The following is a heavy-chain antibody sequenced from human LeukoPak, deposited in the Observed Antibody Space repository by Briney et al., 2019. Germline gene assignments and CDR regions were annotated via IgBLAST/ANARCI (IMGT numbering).Heavy chain of an antibody. CDR2: INYNGIYI. CDR1: GVALSCYD. J-gene: IGHJ4*02. D-gene: IGHD5-24*01. V-gene: IGHV3-21*01. CDR3: ARIGPGRDGSNSFDQ. Sequence: PGGSLRLSCAASGVALSCYDMTWGRQAPGKGLEYVSSINYNGIYIFSADSVKGRFTISRDNAKNYLYLEMNSLRVEDTSPSYCARIGPGRDGSNSFDQWGQGTLVIVSS.